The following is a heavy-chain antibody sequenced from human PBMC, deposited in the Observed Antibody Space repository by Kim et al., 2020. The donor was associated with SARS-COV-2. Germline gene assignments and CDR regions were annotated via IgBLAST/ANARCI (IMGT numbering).Heavy chain of an antibody. J-gene: IGHJ6*02. D-gene: IGHD3-9*01. V-gene: IGHV3-23*01. CDR1: GFTFSSYA. CDR2: ISGSGGST. Sequence: GGSLRLSCAASGFTFSSYAMSWVRQAPGKGVEWVSAISGSGGSTYYADSVKGRFTISRDNSKNTLYLQMNSLRAEDTAVYYCAKAYDILTGYYGGLYYYYYYGMDVWGQGTTVTVSS. CDR3: AKAYDILTGYYGGLYYYYYYGMDV.